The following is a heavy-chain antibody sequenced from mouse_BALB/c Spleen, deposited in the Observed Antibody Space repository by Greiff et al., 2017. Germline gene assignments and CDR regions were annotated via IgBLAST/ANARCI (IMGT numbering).Heavy chain of an antibody. CDR3: ARVYYYCSSLGAMDY. CDR1: GFSLTGYG. CDR2: IWGDGST. J-gene: IGHJ4*01. Sequence: VKLQESGPGLVAPSQSLSITCTVSGFSLTGYGVNWVRQPPGKGLEWLGMIWGDGSTDYNSALKSRLSISKDNSKSQVFLKMSSLQTDDTARYYCARVYYYCSSLGAMDYWGQGTSVTVSS. V-gene: IGHV2-6-7*01. D-gene: IGHD1-1*01.